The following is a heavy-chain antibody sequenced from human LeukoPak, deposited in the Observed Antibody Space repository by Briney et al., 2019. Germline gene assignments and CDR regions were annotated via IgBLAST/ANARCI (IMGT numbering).Heavy chain of an antibody. J-gene: IGHJ6*03. V-gene: IGHV3-21*01. CDR1: GFTFSSYS. CDR3: ARDGARGYCNNGVCYTGDYYYMDV. CDR2: ISSSSSYI. Sequence: GGSLRLSCAASGFTFSSYSMNWVRQAPGKGLEWVSSISSSSSYIYYADSVKGRFTISRDNAKNSLYLQMNSLRAEDTAVYYCARDGARGYCNNGVCYTGDYYYMDVWGKGTTVTVSS. D-gene: IGHD2-8*01.